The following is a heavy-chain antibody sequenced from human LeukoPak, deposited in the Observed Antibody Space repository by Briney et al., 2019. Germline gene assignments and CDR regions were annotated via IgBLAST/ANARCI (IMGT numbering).Heavy chain of an antibody. Sequence: ASVKVSCKASGYTFTIYYMHWVRQAPGQGLEWMGIINPSGGSTSYAQKFQGRVTMTRDTSTSTVYMELSSLRSEDTAVYYCARTSDIVVVPAATNWFDPWGQGTLVTVSS. V-gene: IGHV1-46*01. CDR1: GYTFTIYY. J-gene: IGHJ5*02. CDR3: ARTSDIVVVPAATNWFDP. D-gene: IGHD2-2*01. CDR2: INPSGGST.